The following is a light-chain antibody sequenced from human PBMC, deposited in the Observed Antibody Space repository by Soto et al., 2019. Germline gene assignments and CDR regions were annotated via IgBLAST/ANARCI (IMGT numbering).Light chain of an antibody. Sequence: TQSPSSLSASVGDRVTITCRASQDIGNDLAWYHQKPGKAPKLLIYAASSLQSGVPSRFSGSGSGTDFTLTISSLQPEDSATYHCLQDYNYPYTFGQGTKLEIK. CDR1: QDIGND. V-gene: IGKV1-6*01. CDR2: AAS. J-gene: IGKJ2*01. CDR3: LQDYNYPYT.